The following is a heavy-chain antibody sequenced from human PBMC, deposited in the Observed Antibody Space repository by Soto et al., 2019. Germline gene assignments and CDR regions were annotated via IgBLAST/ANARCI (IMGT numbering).Heavy chain of an antibody. CDR1: GFTFNDFE. V-gene: IGHV3-48*03. CDR2: IDGSGATK. CDR3: ARGFWRFNY. Sequence: EVQLLESGGGLVQPGGSLRLSCGVSGFTFNDFEMNWVRQAPGKGPEWLAYIDGSGATKKYADSVRGRSTISRDNPNNSLFLQMSSLSAADTAIYYGARGFWRFNYWGQGTLVFVSS. J-gene: IGHJ4*02.